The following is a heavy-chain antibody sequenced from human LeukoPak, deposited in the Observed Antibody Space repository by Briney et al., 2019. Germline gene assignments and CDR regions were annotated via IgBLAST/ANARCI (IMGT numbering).Heavy chain of an antibody. CDR1: GYSISSGYY. CDR2: IYHSGST. V-gene: IGHV4-38-2*02. D-gene: IGHD6-13*01. J-gene: IGHJ4*02. CDR3: ARGAAAEDY. Sequence: SETLSLTCTVSGYSISSGYYWGWIRQPPGKGLEWIGSIYHSGSTYYNPSLKSRVTISVDTSKNQFSLKLSSVTAADTAVYYCARGAAAEDYWGQGTLVTVSS.